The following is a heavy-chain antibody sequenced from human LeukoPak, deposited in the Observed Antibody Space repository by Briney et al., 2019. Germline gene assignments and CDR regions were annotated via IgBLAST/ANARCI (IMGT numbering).Heavy chain of an antibody. V-gene: IGHV3-23*01. CDR2: ISDSGGST. CDR1: VFTFSNYA. Sequence: PGGSLRLSSASSVFTFSNYAMGCVRQAPGKGLEWVSSISDSGGSTFYADSVKGRFTISRDNCKNTLYVQMNSLRAEDTAVYYCAKDYSRSDDSGTEKDLPFDYWGQGTLVTVSS. D-gene: IGHD3-10*01. J-gene: IGHJ4*02. CDR3: AKDYSRSDDSGTEKDLPFDY.